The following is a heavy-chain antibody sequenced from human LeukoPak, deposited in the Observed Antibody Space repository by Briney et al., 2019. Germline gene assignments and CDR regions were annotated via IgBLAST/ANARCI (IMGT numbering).Heavy chain of an antibody. Sequence: ASVKVSCKASGYTFTGYYMHWVRQAPGQGLECMVCINPNSVGTNYAHKFHGRVTITRDTSISTSYMKLRRLRSDDTAVYYCARGIGYRSGYYFLFDYWGQGTLVTVSS. CDR2: INPNSVGT. D-gene: IGHD3-22*01. CDR1: GYTFTGYY. J-gene: IGHJ4*02. CDR3: ARGIGYRSGYYFLFDY. V-gene: IGHV1-2*07.